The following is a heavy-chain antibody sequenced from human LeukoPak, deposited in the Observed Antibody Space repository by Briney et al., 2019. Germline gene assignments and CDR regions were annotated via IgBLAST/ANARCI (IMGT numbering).Heavy chain of an antibody. V-gene: IGHV4-59*08. D-gene: IGHD6-19*01. J-gene: IGHJ5*02. CDR3: ARLAVAAPRGENWFDP. CDR1: GGSISSYY. CDR2: IYYSGST. Sequence: SETLSLTCTVSGGSISSYYWSWIRQPPGKGLEWIGYIYYSGSTNYNPSLKSRVTISVDTSKNQFSLKLSSVTAADTAVYYCARLAVAAPRGENWFDPWGQGTLVTVSS.